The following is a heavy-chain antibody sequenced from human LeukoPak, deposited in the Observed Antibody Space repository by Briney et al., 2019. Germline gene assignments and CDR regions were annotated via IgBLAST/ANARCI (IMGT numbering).Heavy chain of an antibody. D-gene: IGHD2-15*01. CDR1: GYTFTSYG. CDR2: ISAYNGNT. CDR3: ARGYCSGGSCYYNFDY. V-gene: IGHV1-18*01. Sequence: GASVKVSCKASGYTFTSYGISWVRQAPGQGLEWMGWISAYNGNTNYAQKLQGRVTMTTDTSTSTAYMELRSLRSDDTAVYYCARGYCSGGSCYYNFDYWGQGTLVTVSS. J-gene: IGHJ4*02.